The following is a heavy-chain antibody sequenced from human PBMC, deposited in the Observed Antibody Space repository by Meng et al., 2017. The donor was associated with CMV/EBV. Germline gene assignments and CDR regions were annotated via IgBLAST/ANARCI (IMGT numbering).Heavy chain of an antibody. CDR3: ARGTPDITMIVPPVAFDI. D-gene: IGHD3-22*01. Sequence: GESLKISCAASGFTFSSYDMHWVRQATGKGLEWASAIGTAGDTYYPGSVKGRFTISRENATNSLYLQMNSLRAGDTAVYYCARGTPDITMIVPPVAFDIWGQGTMVTVSS. J-gene: IGHJ3*02. CDR2: IGTAGDT. CDR1: GFTFSSYD. V-gene: IGHV3-13*01.